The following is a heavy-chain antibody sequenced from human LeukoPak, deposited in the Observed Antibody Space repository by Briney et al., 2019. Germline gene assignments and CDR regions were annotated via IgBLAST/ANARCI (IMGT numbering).Heavy chain of an antibody. CDR2: ISSSSSYI. Sequence: GGSLRLSCAASGFTFSSYSMNWVRQAPGKGLEWVSSISSSSSYIYYADSVKGRFTISRDNAKNSLYLQMNSLRAEDTAVYYCARVDNLYGDYLYFDYWGQGTLVTVSS. J-gene: IGHJ4*02. V-gene: IGHV3-21*01. CDR1: GFTFSSYS. D-gene: IGHD4-17*01. CDR3: ARVDNLYGDYLYFDY.